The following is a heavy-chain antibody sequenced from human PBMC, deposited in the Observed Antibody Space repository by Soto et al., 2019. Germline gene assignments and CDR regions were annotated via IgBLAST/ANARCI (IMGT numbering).Heavy chain of an antibody. D-gene: IGHD3-22*01. CDR1: RETMWSGGDH. Sequence: KHSGTLSITCTVSRETMWSGGDHGSWLRQHPGKGLEWIGYIYYSGSTYYNPSLKSRVTISVDTSKNQFSLKLSSVTAADTAVYYCARLLGSGYQYNWFDPWGQGNLVTVSS. CDR2: IYYSGST. CDR3: ARLLGSGYQYNWFDP. J-gene: IGHJ5*02. V-gene: IGHV4-31*03.